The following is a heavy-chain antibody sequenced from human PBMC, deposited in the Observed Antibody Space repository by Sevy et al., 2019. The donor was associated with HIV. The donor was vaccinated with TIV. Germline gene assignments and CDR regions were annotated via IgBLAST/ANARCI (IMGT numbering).Heavy chain of an antibody. CDR1: GLSVSDNY. J-gene: IGHJ6*02. Sequence: GGSLRLSCAASGLSVSDNYMNWVRQAPGKGLELVSVIYSDGRTYYADSVKGRFTISRDNSKNTLYLHMINLRSEDTAVYYCARDRYYDANGYYYYYYCMDVWRQGTTVTVSS. CDR2: IYSDGRT. CDR3: ARDRYYDANGYYYYYYCMDV. V-gene: IGHV3-66*01. D-gene: IGHD3-22*01.